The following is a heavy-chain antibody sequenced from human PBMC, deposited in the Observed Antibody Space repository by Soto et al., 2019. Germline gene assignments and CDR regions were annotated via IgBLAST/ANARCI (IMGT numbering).Heavy chain of an antibody. V-gene: IGHV2-5*02. D-gene: IGHD4-17*01. CDR2: IYWDDYK. CDR3: AHSPRITVTTLYYFDY. Sequence: QITLKESGPTLVKPTQTLTLTCTFSGFSLSTSGVGVSWIRQPPGKALEWLALIYWDDYKRYSPSLKSRLTFTKDTSKNQVVLTTTNMDPVDTATYYCAHSPRITVTTLYYFDYWGQGTLVTVSS. J-gene: IGHJ4*02. CDR1: GFSLSTSGVG.